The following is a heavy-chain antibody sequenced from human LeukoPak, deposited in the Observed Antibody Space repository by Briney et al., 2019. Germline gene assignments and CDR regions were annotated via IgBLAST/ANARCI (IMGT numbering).Heavy chain of an antibody. D-gene: IGHD2-15*01. V-gene: IGHV4-4*07. CDR2: IYTSGST. J-gene: IGHJ4*02. CDR3: ARTPRYCSGGSCDWDDY. Sequence: SETLSLTCTVSGGSISGYYWSWIRQPAGKGLEWIGRIYTSGSTNYNPSLKSRVTMSVDTSKNQFSLKLSSVTAADTAVYYCARTPRYCSGGSCDWDDYWGQGTLVTVSS. CDR1: GGSISGYY.